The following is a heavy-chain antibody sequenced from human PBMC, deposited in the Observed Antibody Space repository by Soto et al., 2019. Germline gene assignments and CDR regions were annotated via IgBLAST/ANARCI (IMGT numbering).Heavy chain of an antibody. V-gene: IGHV4-39*01. CDR2: IYYSGST. CDR1: GGSISSSSYY. Sequence: SETLSLTCTVSGGSISSSSYYWGWIRQPPGKGLEWIGSIYYSGSTYYNPSLKSRVTISVDTSKNQFSLKLSSVTAADTAIYFCARALVDYSNLDFWGQGALVTVSS. CDR3: ARALVDYSNLDF. J-gene: IGHJ4*02. D-gene: IGHD6-13*01.